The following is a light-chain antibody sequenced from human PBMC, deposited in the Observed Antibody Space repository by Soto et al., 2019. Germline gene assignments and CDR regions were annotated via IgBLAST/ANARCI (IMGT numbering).Light chain of an antibody. CDR3: QQYNNWPRT. CDR2: GAS. V-gene: IGKV3-15*01. CDR1: HSVPTNY. Sequence: EIVLTQSPGTLSLSPGERVTLSCRASHSVPTNYLAWYQQKPGQSPRLLIYGASTRATGIPARFSGSGSGTEFTLTISSLQSEDFAVYYCQQYNNWPRTFGQGTKVDIK. J-gene: IGKJ1*01.